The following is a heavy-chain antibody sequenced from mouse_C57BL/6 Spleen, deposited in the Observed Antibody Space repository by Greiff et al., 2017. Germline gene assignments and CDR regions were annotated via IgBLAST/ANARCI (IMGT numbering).Heavy chain of an antibody. Sequence: VQLQQPGAELVMPGASVKLSCKASGYTFTSYWMHWVKQRPGQGLEWIGEIDPSDSYTNYNQKFKGKSTLTVDKSSSTAYMQLCSLTSEDSAVYYCARRDYYGSSTKAMDYWGQGTSVTVSS. CDR2: IDPSDSYT. CDR3: ARRDYYGSSTKAMDY. J-gene: IGHJ4*01. D-gene: IGHD1-1*01. V-gene: IGHV1-69*01. CDR1: GYTFTSYW.